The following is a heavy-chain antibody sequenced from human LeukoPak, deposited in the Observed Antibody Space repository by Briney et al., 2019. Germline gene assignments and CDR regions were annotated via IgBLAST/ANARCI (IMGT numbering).Heavy chain of an antibody. Sequence: GGSLRLSCAASGFTFSSYEMNWVHQAPGKGLEWVSYISSSGSTIYYADSVKGRFTISRDNAKNSLYLQMNSLRAEDTAVYYCARLNWNDGAFDIWGQGTMVTVSS. CDR1: GFTFSSYE. D-gene: IGHD1-1*01. V-gene: IGHV3-48*03. CDR2: ISSSGSTI. CDR3: ARLNWNDGAFDI. J-gene: IGHJ3*02.